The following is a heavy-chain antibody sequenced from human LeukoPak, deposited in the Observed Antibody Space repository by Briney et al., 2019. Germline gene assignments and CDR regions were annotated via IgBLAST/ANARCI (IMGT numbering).Heavy chain of an antibody. Sequence: SETLSLTCNVSGGSISSGRYYWSWIRQPAGKGLEWIGRIYTRGSTNYNPSLKSRVTMSVDTSKNQFSLKLSSVTAADTAVYYCATDGMVRGPDAWFDSWGQGTLVTVSS. J-gene: IGHJ5*01. CDR1: GGSISSGRYY. V-gene: IGHV4-61*02. CDR3: ATDGMVRGPDAWFDS. D-gene: IGHD3-10*01. CDR2: IYTRGST.